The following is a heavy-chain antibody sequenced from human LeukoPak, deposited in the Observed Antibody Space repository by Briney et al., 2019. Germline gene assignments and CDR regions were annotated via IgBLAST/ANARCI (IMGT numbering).Heavy chain of an antibody. J-gene: IGHJ3*02. CDR1: GFTFSSYA. D-gene: IGHD3-16*01. Sequence: GGSLRLSCAASGFTFSSYAMSWVRQAPGKGLEWVSGISGSGGSTYYADSVKGRFTISRDNSKNTLYLQMNRLRAEDTAVYYCAKDLALLGAYDAFDIWGQGTMVTVSS. V-gene: IGHV3-23*01. CDR2: ISGSGGST. CDR3: AKDLALLGAYDAFDI.